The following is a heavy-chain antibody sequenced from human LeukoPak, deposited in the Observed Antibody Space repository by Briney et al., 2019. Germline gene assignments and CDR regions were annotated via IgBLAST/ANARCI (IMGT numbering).Heavy chain of an antibody. CDR1: GFIFSSYG. Sequence: GSLRLSCAASGFIFSSYGMHWVRQAPGKGLEWVAFIRYDGSDKYYADSVKGRFTISRDNSKNTLYLQMNSLRVEGTAVYYCAKVVDNLDYWGQGTLVTVSS. CDR3: AKVVDNLDY. D-gene: IGHD2-15*01. V-gene: IGHV3-30*02. J-gene: IGHJ4*02. CDR2: IRYDGSDK.